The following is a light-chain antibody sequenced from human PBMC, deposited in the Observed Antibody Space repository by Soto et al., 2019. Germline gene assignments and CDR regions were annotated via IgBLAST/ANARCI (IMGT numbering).Light chain of an antibody. V-gene: IGKV3-11*01. Sequence: EIVVTQSPATLSLSPGERATLSCMARQSVSSYLAWYQQKPVQAPRLLIYDASNSATGIPAMFSGSGAGTAFTHTIRSLEPEDFEVDDCQQRSNCPPSLTFGGGTKVEIK. CDR2: DAS. J-gene: IGKJ4*01. CDR1: QSVSSY. CDR3: QQRSNCPPSLT.